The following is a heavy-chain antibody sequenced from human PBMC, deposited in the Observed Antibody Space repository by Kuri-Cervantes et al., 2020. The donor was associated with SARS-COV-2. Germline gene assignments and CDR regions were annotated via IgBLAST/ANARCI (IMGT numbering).Heavy chain of an antibody. Sequence: GSLRLSCTVSGGSISSYYWSWIRQPPGKGLEWIGYIYYSGSTNYNPSLKSRVTISVDTSKNQFSLKLSSVTAADTAGYYCARRDSSSWAIDYWGQGTLVTVSS. CDR3: ARRDSSSWAIDY. CDR2: IYYSGST. V-gene: IGHV4-59*01. J-gene: IGHJ4*02. D-gene: IGHD6-13*01. CDR1: GGSISSYY.